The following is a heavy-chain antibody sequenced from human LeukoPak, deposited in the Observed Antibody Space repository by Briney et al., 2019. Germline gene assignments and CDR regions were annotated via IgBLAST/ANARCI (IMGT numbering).Heavy chain of an antibody. CDR1: GFTFSSYW. D-gene: IGHD3-22*01. V-gene: IGHV3-74*01. J-gene: IGHJ1*01. CDR3: ARAPSEIGGYYPEYFRH. Sequence: GGSLRLSCAASGFTFSSYWMHWVRQIPGKGRVWVSRIKSDGSTNYADSVKGRFTISRDNAKNTLSLQMNSRRAEDTGVYYCARAPSEIGGYYPEYFRHWGQGTLVTVSS. CDR2: IKSDGST.